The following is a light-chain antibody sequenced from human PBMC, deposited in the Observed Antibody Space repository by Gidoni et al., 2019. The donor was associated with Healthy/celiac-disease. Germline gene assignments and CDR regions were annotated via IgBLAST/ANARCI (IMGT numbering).Light chain of an antibody. CDR2: KAS. CDR1: QSISSW. Sequence: DIQMTQSPSTLSASVGDRVTLTCRASQSISSWLAWYQQKPGKAPKLLIYKASSLESGVPSRFSGSGSGTEFTLTISSLQPDDFATYYCQQYNSYSFXQXTKLEIK. CDR3: QQYNSYS. J-gene: IGKJ2*01. V-gene: IGKV1-5*03.